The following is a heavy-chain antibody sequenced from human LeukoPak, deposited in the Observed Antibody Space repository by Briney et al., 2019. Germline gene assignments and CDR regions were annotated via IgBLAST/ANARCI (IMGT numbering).Heavy chain of an antibody. V-gene: IGHV3-9*01. Sequence: GGSLRLSCAASGFSFDDYAMHWVRQAPGQGLEGVSSISWDGRNMAYAASVKGRFTISRDNAQNSLYLQMYSLKIEDTAFYYCIKDMGFDLLKDAFDLWGQGMLVTVSS. J-gene: IGHJ3*01. CDR1: GFSFDDYA. CDR2: ISWDGRNM. CDR3: IKDMGFDLLKDAFDL. D-gene: IGHD1-26*01.